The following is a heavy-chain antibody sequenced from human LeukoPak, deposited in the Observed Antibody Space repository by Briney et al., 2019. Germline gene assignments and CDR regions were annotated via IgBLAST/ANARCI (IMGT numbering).Heavy chain of an antibody. Sequence: PSETLSLTCTVSGGSISSSNWWSWVRQPPGKGLEWIGEIYHSGSTNYNPSLKSRVTISVDKSKNQFSLKLSSVTAADTAVYYCAGSWEYGDSSVYYWGQGTLVTVSS. CDR3: AGSWEYGDSSVYY. J-gene: IGHJ4*02. D-gene: IGHD4-17*01. CDR1: GGSISSSNW. V-gene: IGHV4-4*02. CDR2: IYHSGST.